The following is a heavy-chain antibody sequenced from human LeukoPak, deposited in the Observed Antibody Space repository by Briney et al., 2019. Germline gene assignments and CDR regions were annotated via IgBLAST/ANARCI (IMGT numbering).Heavy chain of an antibody. CDR1: GFTFSTYG. CDR3: ARDIVATTLNYFDY. D-gene: IGHD5-12*01. CDR2: ISYDGSDK. V-gene: IGHV3-30*03. J-gene: IGHJ4*02. Sequence: GRSLRLSCAASGFTFSTYGMHWVRQAPGKGLEWVAVISYDGSDKYYADSVKGRFTISRDNSKNTLYLQMNSLRAEDTAVYYCARDIVATTLNYFDYWGQGTLVTVSS.